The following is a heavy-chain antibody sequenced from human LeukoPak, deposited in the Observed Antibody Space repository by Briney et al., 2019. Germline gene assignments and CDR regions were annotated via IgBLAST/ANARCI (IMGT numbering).Heavy chain of an antibody. Sequence: PSETLSLTCTVSGDSIRSGLYYWSWIRQHPGRGLEWTAYIYYNGNTYFNPSLKSRITISVDTSKNQFSRKLNSVTAADTALYYWATIGSSPSPFHYWGQGTLVTVSS. D-gene: IGHD6-6*01. J-gene: IGHJ4*02. CDR2: IYYNGNT. CDR1: GDSIRSGLYY. V-gene: IGHV4-31*03. CDR3: ATIGSSPSPFHY.